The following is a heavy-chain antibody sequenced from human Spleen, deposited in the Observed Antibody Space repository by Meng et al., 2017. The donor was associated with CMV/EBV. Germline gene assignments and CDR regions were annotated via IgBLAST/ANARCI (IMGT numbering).Heavy chain of an antibody. V-gene: IGHV3-21*01. CDR2: ISGSSSYK. CDR3: ARGATIFGVVNWAFDY. Sequence: GESLKISCAASGLSFSSYSMNWVRQAPGKGLEWVSSISGSSSYKYYADSVKGRFTISRDNAKNSLYLQMNSLRGEDTAVYYCARGATIFGVVNWAFDYWGLGTLVTVSS. D-gene: IGHD3-3*01. CDR1: GLSFSSYS. J-gene: IGHJ4*02.